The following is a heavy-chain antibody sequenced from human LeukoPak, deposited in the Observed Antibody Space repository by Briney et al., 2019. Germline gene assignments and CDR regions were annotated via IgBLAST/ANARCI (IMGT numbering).Heavy chain of an antibody. CDR3: ARDSMVRGVGIDY. D-gene: IGHD3-10*01. CDR1: GGSVNNYY. J-gene: IGHJ4*02. CDR2: VFYSGYT. Sequence: SETLSLTCSVSGGSVNNYYWSWIRQSPAKGLEWIGYVFYSGYTKKNPSLESRVTISVDTSKNQFSLRLTSVTAADTAVYFCARDSMVRGVGIDYWGQGTLVTVSS. V-gene: IGHV4-59*02.